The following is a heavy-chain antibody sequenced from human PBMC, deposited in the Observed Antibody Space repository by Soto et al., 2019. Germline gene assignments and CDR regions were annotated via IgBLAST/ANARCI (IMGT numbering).Heavy chain of an antibody. CDR1: GYTFTSYG. J-gene: IGHJ6*02. D-gene: IGHD2-8*01. CDR2: ISAYNGNT. V-gene: IGHV1-18*01. CDR3: ARGGKYCTNGVCFFYGMDV. Sequence: QVQLVQSGAEVKKPGASVKVSCKASGYTFTSYGISWVRQAPGQGLEWMGWISAYNGNTNYAQKFQGRVTMTTDTATSTAYMELRSLRSDDTAVYYCARGGKYCTNGVCFFYGMDVWGQGTTVTVSS.